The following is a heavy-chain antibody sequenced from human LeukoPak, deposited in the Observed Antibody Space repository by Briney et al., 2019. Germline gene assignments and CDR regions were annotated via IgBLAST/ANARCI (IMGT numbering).Heavy chain of an antibody. D-gene: IGHD1-26*01. CDR3: ATTIPKWELHP. CDR1: GFTFSNYA. V-gene: IGHV3-23*01. J-gene: IGHJ5*02. Sequence: TGGSLRLSCAASGFTFSNYAMSWVRQAPGRGLEWVSTVHNGGGSTYYADSVKGRFTISRDNSKNTLYLQMNSLRAEDTAVYYCATTIPKWELHPWGQGILVTVSS. CDR2: VHNGGGST.